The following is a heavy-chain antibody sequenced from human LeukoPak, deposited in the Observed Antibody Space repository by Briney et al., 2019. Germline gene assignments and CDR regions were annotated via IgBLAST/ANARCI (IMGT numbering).Heavy chain of an antibody. V-gene: IGHV3-23*01. D-gene: IGHD2-2*01. Sequence: GGSLRLSCAASGFSFSSYAMSWVRQTPGKGLEWVAVIGGSGGSTSYADSAKGRFTISRDDSKNTLYLQMNSLRVEDTAIYYCAKEGCTSPSCYSNCWGQGTLVTVSS. CDR1: GFSFSSYA. CDR3: AKEGCTSPSCYSNC. CDR2: IGGSGGST. J-gene: IGHJ4*02.